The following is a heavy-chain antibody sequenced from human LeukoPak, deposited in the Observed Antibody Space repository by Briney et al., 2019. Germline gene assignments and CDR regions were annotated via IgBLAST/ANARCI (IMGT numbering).Heavy chain of an antibody. CDR3: AKDRPNYYESNGHYYKRDGDY. Sequence: GGSLRLSCAASGFTFSFYAMSWVRRAPGKGLEWVSSISSSGGVTFYTDPVKGRFTISRDNSKNTLYLQMTSLRAEDTAIYYCAKDRPNYYESNGHYYKRDGDYWGQGTLVTVSS. D-gene: IGHD3-22*01. J-gene: IGHJ4*02. CDR2: ISSSGGVT. V-gene: IGHV3-23*01. CDR1: GFTFSFYA.